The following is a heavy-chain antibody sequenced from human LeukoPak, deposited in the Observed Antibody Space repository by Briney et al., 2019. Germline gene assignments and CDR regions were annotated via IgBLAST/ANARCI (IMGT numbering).Heavy chain of an antibody. CDR3: TRGFHCSGGICYNY. Sequence: SETLFLTCTVSGGSISSGGFFWSWIRQHPVKGLEWIGYIHYSGDTSYNPSLKSRISISVDTSKTKFSLNVSSVTAADTALYYCTRGFHCSGGICYNYWGQGTLVTVSS. CDR1: GGSISSGGFF. CDR2: IHYSGDT. V-gene: IGHV4-31*03. D-gene: IGHD2-15*01. J-gene: IGHJ4*02.